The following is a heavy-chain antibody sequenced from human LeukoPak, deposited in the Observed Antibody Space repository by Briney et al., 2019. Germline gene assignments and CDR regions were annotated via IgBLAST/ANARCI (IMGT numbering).Heavy chain of an antibody. Sequence: ASVKVSCKVSGYTLTELSMHWVRQAPGKGLEWMGGFDPEDGETIYAQKLQGRVTMTEDTSTDTAYMELSSLRSEDTAVYYCATEGLIVGHFDYWGQGTLVTVSS. J-gene: IGHJ4*02. D-gene: IGHD1-26*01. CDR2: FDPEDGET. V-gene: IGHV1-24*01. CDR1: GYTLTELS. CDR3: ATEGLIVGHFDY.